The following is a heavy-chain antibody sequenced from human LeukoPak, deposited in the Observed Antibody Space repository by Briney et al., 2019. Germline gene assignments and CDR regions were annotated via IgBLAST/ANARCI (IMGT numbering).Heavy chain of an antibody. CDR3: AKDGKNVLRYFDWLYYYYYMDV. CDR2: ISGSGGST. J-gene: IGHJ6*03. Sequence: GGSLRLSCAASGFTFSSYAMSWVRQAPGKGLEWVSAISGSGGSTYYADSVKGRFTISRDNSKNTLYLQMNSLRAEDTAVYYCAKDGKNVLRYFDWLYYYYYMDVWGKGTTVTISS. V-gene: IGHV3-23*01. CDR1: GFTFSSYA. D-gene: IGHD3-9*01.